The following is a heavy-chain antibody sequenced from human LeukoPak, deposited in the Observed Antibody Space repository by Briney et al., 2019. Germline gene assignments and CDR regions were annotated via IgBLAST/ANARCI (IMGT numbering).Heavy chain of an antibody. D-gene: IGHD6-13*01. Sequence: GGSLRLSCAASGFTFSSYAMSWVRQAPGKGLEWVSAISGSGGSTYYADSVKGWFTISRDNSKNTLYLQMNSLRAGDTAVYYCAKRGSSWLARHFDYWGQGTLVTVSS. V-gene: IGHV3-23*01. CDR1: GFTFSSYA. CDR2: ISGSGGST. J-gene: IGHJ4*02. CDR3: AKRGSSWLARHFDY.